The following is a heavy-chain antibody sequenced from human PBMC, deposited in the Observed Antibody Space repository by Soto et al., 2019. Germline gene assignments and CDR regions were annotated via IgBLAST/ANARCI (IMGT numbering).Heavy chain of an antibody. Sequence: QVQLVQSGAEVKKPGSSVKVSCKASGGTFSSYAISWVRQAPGQGLEWMGGIIPIFGTANYAQKFQGRVTITADESTSTAYMEMSSMRSEDTAVYYCARVRSPEHIAAAGYWFDPWGQGTLVTVSS. CDR3: ARVRSPEHIAAAGYWFDP. V-gene: IGHV1-69*01. CDR1: GGTFSSYA. CDR2: IIPIFGTA. J-gene: IGHJ5*02. D-gene: IGHD6-13*01.